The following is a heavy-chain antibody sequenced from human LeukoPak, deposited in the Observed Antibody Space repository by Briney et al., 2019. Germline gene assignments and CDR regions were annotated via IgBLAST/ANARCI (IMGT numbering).Heavy chain of an antibody. CDR3: ARDGIVGSPLFKFDY. CDR2: ISGSGGSI. CDR1: GFTFISYD. V-gene: IGHV3-48*03. J-gene: IGHJ4*02. D-gene: IGHD1-26*01. Sequence: GGSLRLSCAASGFTFISYDMNWVRQAPGKGLEWVSYISGSGGSIYYTDSVKGRFTISRDNAKNSLYLQMNSLRAEDTAVYYCARDGIVGSPLFKFDYWGQGTLVTVSS.